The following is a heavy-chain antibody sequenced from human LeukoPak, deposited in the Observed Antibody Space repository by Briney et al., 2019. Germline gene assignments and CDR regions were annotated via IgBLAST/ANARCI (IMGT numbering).Heavy chain of an antibody. J-gene: IGHJ4*02. D-gene: IGHD5-18*01. CDR1: GFTFSSYA. Sequence: GGSLRLSCAASGFTFSSYAMSWVRQAPGKGLEWVSAISGSGGSTYYADSVKGRFTISGDNSKNTLYLQMNSLRAEDTAVYYCAKLAPVDTAMVNYFDYWGQGTLVTVSS. V-gene: IGHV3-23*01. CDR2: ISGSGGST. CDR3: AKLAPVDTAMVNYFDY.